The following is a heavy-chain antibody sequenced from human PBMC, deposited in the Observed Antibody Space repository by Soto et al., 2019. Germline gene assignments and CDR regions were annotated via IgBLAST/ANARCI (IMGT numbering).Heavy chain of an antibody. Sequence: QVQLQQWGAGLLKPSETLSLTCAVYGGSFSGYYWNWIRQPPGKGLEWIGEINHSGSTNYNPSLKSRVTISVDTSKNQFSLKLSSVTAADTAVYYCARDPQVGTRGSHNWFDPWGQGTLVTVSS. CDR2: INHSGST. D-gene: IGHD3-10*01. V-gene: IGHV4-34*01. J-gene: IGHJ5*02. CDR3: ARDPQVGTRGSHNWFDP. CDR1: GGSFSGYY.